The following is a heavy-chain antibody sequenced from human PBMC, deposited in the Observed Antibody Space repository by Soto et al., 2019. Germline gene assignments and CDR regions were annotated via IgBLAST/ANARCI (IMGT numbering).Heavy chain of an antibody. CDR1: GFTFSSYA. V-gene: IGHV3-30-3*01. J-gene: IGHJ5*02. CDR3: CTAAGENWFDP. D-gene: IGHD6-13*01. Sequence: GGSLRLSCAASGFTFSSYAMHWVRQAPGKGLEWVAVISYDGSNKYYADSVKGRFTISRDNSKNTLYLQMNSLRAEDTAVYYCCTAAGENWFDPWGQGTLVTVSS. CDR2: ISYDGSNK.